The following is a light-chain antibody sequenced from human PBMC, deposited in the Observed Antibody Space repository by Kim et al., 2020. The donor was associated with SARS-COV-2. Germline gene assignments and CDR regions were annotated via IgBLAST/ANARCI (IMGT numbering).Light chain of an antibody. CDR1: QGISSY. CDR3: QQYYSYLIT. V-gene: IGKV1-8*01. J-gene: IGKJ5*01. CDR2: AAS. Sequence: ASTGDRVTITCRASQGISSYLAWYQQKPGKAPKLLIYAASTLQSGVPSRFSGSGSGTDFTLTISCLQSEDFATYYCQQYYSYLITFGQGTRLEIK.